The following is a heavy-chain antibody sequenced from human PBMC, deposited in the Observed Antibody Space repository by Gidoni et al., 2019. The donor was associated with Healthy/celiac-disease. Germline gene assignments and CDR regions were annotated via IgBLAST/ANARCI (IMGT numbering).Heavy chain of an antibody. CDR2: IRSKAYGGTT. CDR3: TRVLYDIAVVLGGRYGMDV. D-gene: IGHD6-19*01. J-gene: IGHJ6*02. Sequence: EVQLVESGGGLVQPVRSLRLSCTGSGFIFGDYAMSWFCQAPGKGLEWVGFIRSKAYGGTTEYAASVKGRFTISRDESKSIAYLQMNSLKTEDTAVYYCTRVLYDIAVVLGGRYGMDVWGQGTTVTVSS. CDR1: GFIFGDYA. V-gene: IGHV3-49*03.